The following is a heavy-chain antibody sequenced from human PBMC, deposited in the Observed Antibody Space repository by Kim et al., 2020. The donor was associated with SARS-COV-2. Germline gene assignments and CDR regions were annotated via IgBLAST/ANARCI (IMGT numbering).Heavy chain of an antibody. J-gene: IGHJ5*02. CDR1: GFTFDDYA. D-gene: IGHD6-19*01. V-gene: IGHV3-9*01. CDR3: AKDFVYSSGWESWFDP. CDR2: ISWNSGSI. Sequence: GGSLRLSCAASGFTFDDYAMHWVRQAPGKGLEWVSGISWNSGSIGYADSVKGRFTISRDNAKNSLYLQMNSLRAEDTALYYCAKDFVYSSGWESWFDPWGQGTLVTVS.